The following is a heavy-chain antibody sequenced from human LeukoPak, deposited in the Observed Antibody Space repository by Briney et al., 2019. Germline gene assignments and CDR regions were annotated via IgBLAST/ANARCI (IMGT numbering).Heavy chain of an antibody. CDR1: GGSVSSGSYY. J-gene: IGHJ1*01. CDR2: IYYSGST. Sequence: PSETLSLTCTVSGGSVSSGSYYWGWIRQPPGKGLEWIGYIYYSGSTNYNPSLKSRVTISVDTSKNQFSLKLNSVTAADTAVYYCAGERAYYYDSSALLGYFQHWGQGTLVTVSS. CDR3: AGERAYYYDSSALLGYFQH. V-gene: IGHV4-61*01. D-gene: IGHD3-22*01.